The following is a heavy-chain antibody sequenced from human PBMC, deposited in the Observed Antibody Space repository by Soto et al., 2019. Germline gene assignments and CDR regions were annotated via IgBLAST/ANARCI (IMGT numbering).Heavy chain of an antibody. V-gene: IGHV3-30-3*01. CDR2: ISYEGSNK. CDR3: ARGYYYDTSGYYVPK. CDR1: GFTFSSYA. D-gene: IGHD3-22*01. J-gene: IGHJ4*02. Sequence: QVQLVESGGGVVQPGRSLRLSCAASGFTFSSYAMHWVRQAPGKGLEWVAVISYEGSNKDYADSVKGRFTISRDNSKNSVYLQMNSLRADDTAVYYCARGYYYDTSGYYVPKWGQGTLVTVSS.